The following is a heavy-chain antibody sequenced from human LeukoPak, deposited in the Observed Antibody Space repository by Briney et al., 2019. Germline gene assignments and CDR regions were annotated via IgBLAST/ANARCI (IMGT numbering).Heavy chain of an antibody. CDR2: ISSDGSKE. CDR1: GFSLSTFA. V-gene: IGHV3-30*18. J-gene: IGHJ5*02. CDR3: AKGLHTSSWYGNWFDP. Sequence: GGSLRLSCGASGFSLSTFAMHWVRQTPDKGLEWVAVISSDGSKEIYADSVKGRFTISRDNSKNSLYLRMNNLTPEDTAVYYCAKGLHTSSWYGNWFDPWGQGTLVTVSS. D-gene: IGHD2-15*01.